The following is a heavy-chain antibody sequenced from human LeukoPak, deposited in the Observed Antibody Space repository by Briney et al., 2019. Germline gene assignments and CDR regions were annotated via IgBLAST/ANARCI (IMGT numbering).Heavy chain of an antibody. D-gene: IGHD7-27*01. Sequence: GGSLRLSCAASGFSFDDYAMYWVRQAPGKGLEWVSLITRDGGTTYYADSVKGRFIISRDNSKNSLYLEMNSLRTEDTALYFCTKDRVWAMDVWGQGTTVIVSS. CDR2: ITRDGGTT. V-gene: IGHV3-43*02. CDR3: TKDRVWAMDV. CDR1: GFSFDDYA. J-gene: IGHJ6*02.